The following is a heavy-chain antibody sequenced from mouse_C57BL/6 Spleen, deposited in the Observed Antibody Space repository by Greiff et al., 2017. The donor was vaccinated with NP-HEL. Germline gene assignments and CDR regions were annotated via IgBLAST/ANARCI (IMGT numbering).Heavy chain of an antibody. J-gene: IGHJ2*01. D-gene: IGHD1-1*01. CDR3: ARGPYYGSRGDY. CDR1: GYTFTDYY. CDR2: INPYNGGT. Sequence: VQLQQSGPVLVKPGASVKMSCKASGYTFTDYYMNWVKQSHGKSLEWIGVINPYNGGTSYNQKFKGKATLTVDKSSSTAYMELNSLTSEDSAVYYCARGPYYGSRGDYWGQGTTLTVSS. V-gene: IGHV1-19*01.